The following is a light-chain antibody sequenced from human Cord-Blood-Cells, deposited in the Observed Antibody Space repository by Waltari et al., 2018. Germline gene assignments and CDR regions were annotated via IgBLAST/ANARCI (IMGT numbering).Light chain of an antibody. CDR2: GAS. Sequence: ETVLSQSPGTLSLSPGERAPLPCRASQRVSSSYLAWYQQKPGQDPRLLIYGASSRVTSIPDTFSSSGSGRDVSIIISRLEHADFAVYYCQQYGSSSYTFGQGTKVEIK. CDR1: QRVSSSY. CDR3: QQYGSSSYT. V-gene: IGKV3-20*01. J-gene: IGKJ2*01.